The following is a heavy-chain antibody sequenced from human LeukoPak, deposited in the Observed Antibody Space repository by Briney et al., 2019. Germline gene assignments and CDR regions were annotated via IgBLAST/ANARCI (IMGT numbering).Heavy chain of an antibody. CDR3: ARDATAAGTGNAFDI. D-gene: IGHD6-13*01. V-gene: IGHV1-69*13. J-gene: IGHJ3*02. CDR1: GGTFSSYA. CDR2: IIPIFGTA. Sequence: RASVKVSCKASGGTFSSYAISWVRQAPGQGLGWMGGIIPIFGTANYAQKFQGRVTITADESTSTAYMELSGLRSEDTAVYYCARDATAAGTGNAFDIWGQGTMVTVSS.